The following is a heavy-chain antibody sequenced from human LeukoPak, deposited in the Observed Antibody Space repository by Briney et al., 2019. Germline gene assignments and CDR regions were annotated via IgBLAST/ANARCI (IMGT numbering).Heavy chain of an antibody. CDR2: ISGSGGST. CDR1: GFTLSSYG. J-gene: IGHJ4*02. Sequence: GASLRLSCAASGFTLSSYGMSWVRQAPGKGLEWVSAISGSGGSTYYADSVKGRFTISRDNSKNTLYLQMNSLRAEDTAVYYCVSMVRGVIIPFDYWGQGTLVTVSS. V-gene: IGHV3-23*01. CDR3: VSMVRGVIIPFDY. D-gene: IGHD3-10*01.